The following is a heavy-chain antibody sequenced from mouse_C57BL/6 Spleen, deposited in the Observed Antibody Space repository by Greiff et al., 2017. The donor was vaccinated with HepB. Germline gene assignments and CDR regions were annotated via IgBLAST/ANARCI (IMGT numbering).Heavy chain of an antibody. CDR1: GFTFSSYA. Sequence: EVQLVESGEGLVKPGGSLKLSCAASGFTFSSYAMSWVRQTPEKRLEWVAYISSGGDYIYYADTVKGRVTISRDNARNTLYLQMSSLKSEDTAMYYCTIYDGFYAMDCWGQGTSVTVAS. D-gene: IGHD2-3*01. J-gene: IGHJ4*01. CDR3: TIYDGFYAMDC. V-gene: IGHV5-9-1*02. CDR2: ISSGGDYI.